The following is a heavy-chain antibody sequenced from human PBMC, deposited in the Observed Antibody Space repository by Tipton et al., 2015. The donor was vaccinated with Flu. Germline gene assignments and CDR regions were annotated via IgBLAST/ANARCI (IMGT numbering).Heavy chain of an antibody. CDR2: IHHSGIT. V-gene: IGHV4-38-2*01. Sequence: TLSLTCAVSGDSIGSDYYWGWIRQPPGKGLEWLGNIHHSGITYYNSSLKRRVTISVDKSNNQVPLRLVSVTATDTAVYYGARRDYSNYVSEPKNWFDPCGPGTLVIVSS. CDR1: GDSIGSDYY. D-gene: IGHD4-11*01. CDR3: ARRDYSNYVSEPKNWFDP. J-gene: IGHJ5*02.